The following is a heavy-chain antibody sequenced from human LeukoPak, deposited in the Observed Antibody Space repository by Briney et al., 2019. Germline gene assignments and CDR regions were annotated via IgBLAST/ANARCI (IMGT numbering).Heavy chain of an antibody. J-gene: IGHJ4*02. CDR2: ISPSGDYT. CDR1: GYTFSSYY. Sequence: GGSLRLSCAASGYTFSSYYMHWVRQAPGQGLEWMGIISPSGDYTRYAQKVQGRVSMTLDTSTSTVYMELNSLESEDTAMYYCARDNSGWSVDYWGQGTLVTVTS. D-gene: IGHD6-19*01. CDR3: ARDNSGWSVDY. V-gene: IGHV1-46*04.